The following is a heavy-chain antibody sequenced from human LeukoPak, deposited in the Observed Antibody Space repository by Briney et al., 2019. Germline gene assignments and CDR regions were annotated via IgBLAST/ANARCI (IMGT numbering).Heavy chain of an antibody. J-gene: IGHJ6*03. CDR1: GFAFGDFW. CDR3: ARDGITIFGGYHYYYMDV. D-gene: IGHD3-3*01. Sequence: GGSLRLSCAASGFAFGDFWMSWVRQTPGKGLESVATIKQDGSAKEYVDSVKGRFTISRDNAKNSLYLQMNSLRAEDTAVYYCARDGITIFGGYHYYYMDVWGKGTTVTVSS. V-gene: IGHV3-7*01. CDR2: IKQDGSAK.